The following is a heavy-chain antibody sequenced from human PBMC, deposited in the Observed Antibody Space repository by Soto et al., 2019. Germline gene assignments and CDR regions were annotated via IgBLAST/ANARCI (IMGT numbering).Heavy chain of an antibody. D-gene: IGHD2-15*01. V-gene: IGHV1-69*04. Sequence: GASVKVSCKASGYTFTSYDINWVRQATGQGLEWMGRIIPNLGITDYAQKFQGRVTITADKSTSTAYMELSSLRSEDTAVYYCAREVTGYCSGGSCYSYWYFDLWGRGTLVTVSS. CDR2: IIPNLGIT. CDR3: AREVTGYCSGGSCYSYWYFDL. J-gene: IGHJ2*01. CDR1: GYTFTSYD.